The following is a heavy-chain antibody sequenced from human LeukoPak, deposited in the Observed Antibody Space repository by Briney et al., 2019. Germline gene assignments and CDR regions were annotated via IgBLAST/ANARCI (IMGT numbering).Heavy chain of an antibody. V-gene: IGHV7-4-1*02. CDR2: INTNTGNP. J-gene: IGHJ4*02. CDR3: ARTMVRGVIGY. Sequence: ASVKDSCKASGGTFSSYAINWVRQAPGQGLEWMGWINTNTGNPTYAQGFIGRFVFSLDTSVSTAYLQISSLKTEDTAVYYCARTMVRGVIGYWGQGTLVTVSS. D-gene: IGHD3-10*01. CDR1: GGTFSSYA.